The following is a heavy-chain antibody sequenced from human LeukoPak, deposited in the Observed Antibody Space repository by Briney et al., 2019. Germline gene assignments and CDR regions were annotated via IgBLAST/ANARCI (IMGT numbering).Heavy chain of an antibody. CDR2: INSDGSST. Sequence: GGSLRLSCAASGFTVISNYMSWVRQAPGKGLVWVSRINSDGSSTNYADSVKVRFTISIDNAKNTLYLQVNSLRAEDTAVYYCARGPQGAWFDPWGQGTLVTVSS. J-gene: IGHJ5*02. V-gene: IGHV3-74*01. CDR3: ARGPQGAWFDP. CDR1: GFTVISNY.